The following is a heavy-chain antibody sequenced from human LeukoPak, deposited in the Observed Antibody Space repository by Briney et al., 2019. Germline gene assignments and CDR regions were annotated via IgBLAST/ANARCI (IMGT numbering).Heavy chain of an antibody. CDR2: IYYSGST. J-gene: IGHJ4*02. V-gene: IGHV4-59*01. Sequence: SETLSLTCTVSGGSISSYYWSWIRQPPGKGLEWIGYIYYSGSTNYNPSLKSRVTISVDTSKNQFSLKLSSVTAADTAVYYCASIRDGYNYYFDYWGQGALVTVSS. CDR3: ASIRDGYNYYFDY. D-gene: IGHD5-24*01. CDR1: GGSISSYY.